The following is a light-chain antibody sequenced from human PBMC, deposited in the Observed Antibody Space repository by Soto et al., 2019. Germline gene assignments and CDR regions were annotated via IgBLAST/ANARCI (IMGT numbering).Light chain of an antibody. CDR2: LGS. J-gene: IGKJ4*01. Sequence: DIVMTQSPLSLPVTPGEPASISCRSSQSLLHSNGYNYLDWYLQKAGQSPQLXIYLGSNRSSGVPERFSGSGSGTDSTLKISRVEAEDVGLYYCMQALQNPLTFGGGTKVDIK. CDR3: MQALQNPLT. CDR1: QSLLHSNGYNY. V-gene: IGKV2-28*01.